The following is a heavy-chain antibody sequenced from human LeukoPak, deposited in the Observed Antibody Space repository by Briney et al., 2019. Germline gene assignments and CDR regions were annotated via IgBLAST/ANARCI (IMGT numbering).Heavy chain of an antibody. CDR2: IYSGGST. CDR3: ARELYSPYYYYGMDV. Sequence: GGSLRLSCAASGFTVSSNYMSWVRQAPGKGLEWVSVIYSGGSTYYADSVKGRFTIPRDNSKNTLYLQMNSLRAEDTAVYYCARELYSPYYYYGMDVWGQGTTVTVSS. V-gene: IGHV3-66*01. J-gene: IGHJ6*02. CDR1: GFTVSSNY. D-gene: IGHD2-2*02.